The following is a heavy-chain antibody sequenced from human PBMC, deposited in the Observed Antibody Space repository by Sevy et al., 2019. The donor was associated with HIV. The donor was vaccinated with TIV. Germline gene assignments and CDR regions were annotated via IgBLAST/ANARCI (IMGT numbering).Heavy chain of an antibody. Sequence: GGSLRLSCVVSELTFDNYGMHWVREVPGKGLEWVSGISWNSNSISYADSMKGRFTISRDNAKNSLYLQIDSLRTEDTAIYYCAKVRYSGSLGAFDYWGQGTLVTVSS. D-gene: IGHD1-26*01. J-gene: IGHJ4*02. CDR1: ELTFDNYG. CDR3: AKVRYSGSLGAFDY. CDR2: ISWNSNSI. V-gene: IGHV3-9*01.